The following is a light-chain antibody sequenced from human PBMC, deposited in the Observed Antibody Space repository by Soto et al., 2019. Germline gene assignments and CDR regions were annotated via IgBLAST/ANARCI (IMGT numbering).Light chain of an antibody. V-gene: IGKV3-11*01. J-gene: IGKJ3*01. CDR3: QQRSNWPPG. Sequence: EIVLTQSPATLSLSPGERATLSCRASQSVSSYLAWYQQKPGKAPRLLISDASNRATGIPARFSGSGSGTAFTLTISSLEPEDFAVYYCQQRSNWPPGFGPGTKVDIK. CDR1: QSVSSY. CDR2: DAS.